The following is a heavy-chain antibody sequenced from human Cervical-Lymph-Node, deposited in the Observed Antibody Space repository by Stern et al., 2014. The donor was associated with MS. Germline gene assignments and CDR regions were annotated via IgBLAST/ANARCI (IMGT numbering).Heavy chain of an antibody. CDR1: GFSLSTSGVG. D-gene: IGHD5-18*01. CDR3: AHGLEIRLWAAY. V-gene: IGHV2-5*02. Sequence: QITLKESGPTLVKPTQTLTLTCTFSGFSLSTSGVGVGWIRQPPGKALEWLARMYLDDATRSSPSLKSRLTITKDTSKNQAVLTMTNMDPVDTAAYYCAHGLEIRLWAAYWGQGTLVTVSS. CDR2: MYLDDAT. J-gene: IGHJ4*02.